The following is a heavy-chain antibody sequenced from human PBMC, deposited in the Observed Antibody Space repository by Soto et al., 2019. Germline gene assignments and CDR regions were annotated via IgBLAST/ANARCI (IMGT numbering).Heavy chain of an antibody. D-gene: IGHD2-15*01. CDR2: ISGSGGST. V-gene: IGHV3-23*01. Sequence: GGSLRLSCAASGFTFSSYAMSWVRQAPGKGLEWDSAISGSGGSTYYADSVKGRFTISRDNSKNTLYLQMNSLRAEDTAVYYCAKLPIVVVVAATSRYFDYWGQGTLVTVSS. CDR3: AKLPIVVVVAATSRYFDY. J-gene: IGHJ4*02. CDR1: GFTFSSYA.